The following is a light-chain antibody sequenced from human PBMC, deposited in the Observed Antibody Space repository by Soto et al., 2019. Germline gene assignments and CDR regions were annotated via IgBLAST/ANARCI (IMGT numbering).Light chain of an antibody. CDR3: HNNDIVSSKT. J-gene: IGKJ1*01. CDR2: EAS. Sequence: DIQMTQSPSTLAASVGDRVTITCRASQSFTKWLAWYQQKPGKAPQLLIYEASRLKSGVPSRFSGSESGTEFTLTISSLQPDDFASYYCHNNDIVSSKTFGQGPK. V-gene: IGKV1-5*03. CDR1: QSFTKW.